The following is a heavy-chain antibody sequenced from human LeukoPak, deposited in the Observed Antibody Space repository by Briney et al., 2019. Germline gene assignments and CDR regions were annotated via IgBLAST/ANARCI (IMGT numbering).Heavy chain of an antibody. CDR2: IYHSGTT. D-gene: IGHD1-1*01. J-gene: IGHJ4*02. Sequence: PSETLSLTCAVSGGSITSSNWWSWVRPPPGKGLEWIGEIYHSGTTNYNPSLKSRVTMSVDTSKNQFSLKLSSVTAADTAVYYCARDRGTWNDDGFDYWGQGTLVTVSS. CDR1: GGSITSSNW. V-gene: IGHV4-4*02. CDR3: ARDRGTWNDDGFDY.